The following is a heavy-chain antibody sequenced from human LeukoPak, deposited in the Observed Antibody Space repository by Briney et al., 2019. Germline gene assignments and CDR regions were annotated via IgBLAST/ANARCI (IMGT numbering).Heavy chain of an antibody. CDR2: INPSGGST. Sequence: GASVKVSCKASGYTFTSYYMHWVRQAPGQGLEWMGIINPSGGSTSYAQKFQGRVTMARDTSTSTVYMELSSLRSEDTAVYYCARSRPYFDWTKQKKTASSYDYWGQGTLVTVSS. J-gene: IGHJ4*02. CDR1: GYTFTSYY. V-gene: IGHV1-46*01. CDR3: ARSRPYFDWTKQKKTASSYDY. D-gene: IGHD3-9*01.